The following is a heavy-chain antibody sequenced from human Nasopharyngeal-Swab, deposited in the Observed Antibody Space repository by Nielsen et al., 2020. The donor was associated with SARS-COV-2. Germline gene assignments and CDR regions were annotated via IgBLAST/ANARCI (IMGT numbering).Heavy chain of an antibody. J-gene: IGHJ6*03. CDR3: ARGPYYDFWSGYSSYYYMDV. V-gene: IGHV1-2*04. Sequence: SVKVSCKASGCTFTGYYMHWVRQAPGQGLEWMGWINPNSGGTNYAQKFQGWVTMTRDTSISTAYMELSRLRSDDTAVYYCARGPYYDFWSGYSSYYYMDVWGKGTTVTVSS. CDR1: GCTFTGYY. CDR2: INPNSGGT. D-gene: IGHD3-3*01.